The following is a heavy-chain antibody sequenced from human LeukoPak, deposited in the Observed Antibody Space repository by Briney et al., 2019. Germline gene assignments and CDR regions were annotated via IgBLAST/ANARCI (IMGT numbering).Heavy chain of an antibody. J-gene: IGHJ4*02. CDR3: AGPQGRFGELVVY. D-gene: IGHD3-10*01. CDR2: IIPILGIA. Sequence: ASVKVSCKASGGTFSSYAISWLRPAPGQGLEWMGRIIPILGIANYAQKFQGRVTITADKSTSTAYMELSSLRSEDTAVYYCAGPQGRFGELVVYWGQGTLVTVSS. V-gene: IGHV1-69*04. CDR1: GGTFSSYA.